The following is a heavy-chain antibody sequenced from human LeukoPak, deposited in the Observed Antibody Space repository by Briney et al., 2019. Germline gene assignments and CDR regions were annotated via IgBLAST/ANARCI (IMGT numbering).Heavy chain of an antibody. CDR1: GGTFTSYA. D-gene: IGHD2-2*01. V-gene: IGHV1-69*13. CDR2: IIPIIGTT. CDR3: ARVSPRVYCSSTSCYPASPDY. Sequence: GASVKVSCKASGGTFTSYAISWVRQAPGQGLEWMGGIIPIIGTTNYAHKFHGRVTITADEATSTAYMKLSSLRSEDTAVYYCARVSPRVYCSSTSCYPASPDYWGQGTLVTVSS. J-gene: IGHJ4*02.